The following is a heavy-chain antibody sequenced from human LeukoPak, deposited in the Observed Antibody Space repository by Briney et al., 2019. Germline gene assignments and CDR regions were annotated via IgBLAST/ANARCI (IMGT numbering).Heavy chain of an antibody. J-gene: IGHJ6*03. CDR3: AKGSSLTGLYYYYYYYMDV. CDR2: ISGSGGST. D-gene: IGHD3-10*01. CDR1: GFTFSSYA. V-gene: IGHV3-23*01. Sequence: GGSLRPSCAASGFTFSSYAMSWVRQAPGKGLEWVSAISGSGGSTYYADSVKGRFTISRDNSKNTLYLQMNSLRAEDTAAYYCAKGSSLTGLYYYYYYYMDVWGKGTTVTVSS.